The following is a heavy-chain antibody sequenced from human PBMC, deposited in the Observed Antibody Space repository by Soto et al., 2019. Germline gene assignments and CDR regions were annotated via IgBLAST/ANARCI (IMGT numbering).Heavy chain of an antibody. V-gene: IGHV1-2*02. CDR1: GYTFTGYY. CDR2: LNPSSGGT. J-gene: IGHJ6*02. Sequence: SVKVSCKASGYTFTGYYMHWVRPAPGQGLEWMGWLNPSSGGTNYAQKFQGRVTMTRDTSISTAYMELSRLRSDDTAVYYCSRARMYYDILTGQNYYYYYGMGVWRQGTTVTVS. CDR3: SRARMYYDILTGQNYYYYYGMGV. D-gene: IGHD3-9*01.